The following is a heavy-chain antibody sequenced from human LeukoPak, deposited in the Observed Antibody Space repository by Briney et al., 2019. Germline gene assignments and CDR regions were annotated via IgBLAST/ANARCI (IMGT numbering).Heavy chain of an antibody. J-gene: IGHJ4*02. CDR3: ARRGGSGRSFDY. D-gene: IGHD3-10*01. CDR1: GGSISSSSYY. Sequence: SETLSLTCTVSGGSISSSSYYWGWIRQPPGKGLEWIGSIYSIGGTYYNPSLKSRVTISVDTSKNQFSLNLSSVPASDTAVYYCARRGGSGRSFDYWGQGILVTVSS. CDR2: IYSIGGT. V-gene: IGHV4-39*01.